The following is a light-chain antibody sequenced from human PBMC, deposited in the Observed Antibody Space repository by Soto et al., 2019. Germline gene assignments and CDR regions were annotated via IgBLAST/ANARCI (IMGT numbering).Light chain of an antibody. J-gene: IGLJ2*01. V-gene: IGLV3-21*02. CDR1: NIGSKS. CDR2: DDS. Sequence: SYELTQPPSVSVAPGQTARITCGGNNIGSKSVHWYQQKPGQAPVLVVYDDSDRPSGIPDRFSGSNSGNTATLTISRVEAGDEADYYCQVWDSSSDVVFGGGTKLTVL. CDR3: QVWDSSSDVV.